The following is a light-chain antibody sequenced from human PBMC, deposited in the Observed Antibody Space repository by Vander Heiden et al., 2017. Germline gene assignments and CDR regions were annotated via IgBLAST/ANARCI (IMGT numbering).Light chain of an antibody. J-gene: IGKJ4*01. V-gene: IGKV3-15*01. CDR2: GAS. CDR3: QQHDNSPPLT. Sequence: EIVLMQAPANLSVSPGERATLSCRASQSVSSNLAWSQQKPGQAPRLLIYGASTRATGIPARFSGSGYGTEFTLTISSRQSEDFAVYYCQQHDNSPPLTFSGRTKVEIK. CDR1: QSVSSN.